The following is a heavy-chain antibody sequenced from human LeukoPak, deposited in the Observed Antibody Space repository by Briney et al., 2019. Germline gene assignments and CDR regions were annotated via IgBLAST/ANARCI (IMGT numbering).Heavy chain of an antibody. Sequence: XGSLRLSCAASGFTFSSYSMNWVRQAPGKGLEWVSYISSSSSTIYYADSVKGRFTISRDNAKNSLYLQMNSLRAEDTAVYYCARDREDYGDYYDYWGQGTLVTVSS. CDR2: ISSSSSTI. J-gene: IGHJ4*02. CDR1: GFTFSSYS. D-gene: IGHD4-17*01. CDR3: ARDREDYGDYYDY. V-gene: IGHV3-48*01.